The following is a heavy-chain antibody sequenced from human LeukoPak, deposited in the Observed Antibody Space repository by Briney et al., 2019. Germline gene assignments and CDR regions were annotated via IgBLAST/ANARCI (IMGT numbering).Heavy chain of an antibody. Sequence: SETLSLTCTVSGGSISSYYWSWIRQPPGKGLEWIGYIYYSGSTNYNPSLKSRVTISVDTSKNQFSLKLSSVTAADTAVYYCARDVQGAYCSSTSRYNWFDPWGQGTLVTVSS. CDR2: IYYSGST. J-gene: IGHJ5*02. CDR3: ARDVQGAYCSSTSRYNWFDP. D-gene: IGHD2-2*01. V-gene: IGHV4-59*12. CDR1: GGSISSYY.